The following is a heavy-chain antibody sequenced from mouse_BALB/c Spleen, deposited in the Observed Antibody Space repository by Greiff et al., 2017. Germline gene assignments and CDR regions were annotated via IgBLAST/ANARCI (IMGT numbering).Heavy chain of an antibody. CDR1: GFAFSSYD. CDR3: ARQGSSGYVAY. V-gene: IGHV5-12-1*01. J-gene: IGHJ3*01. CDR2: ISSGGGST. Sequence: DVKLVESGGGLVKPGGSLKLSCAASGFAFSSYDMSWVRQTPEKRLEWVAYISSGGGSTYYPDTVKGRFTISRDNAKNTLYLQMSSLKSEDTAMYYCARQGSSGYVAYWGQGTLVTVSA. D-gene: IGHD3-1*01.